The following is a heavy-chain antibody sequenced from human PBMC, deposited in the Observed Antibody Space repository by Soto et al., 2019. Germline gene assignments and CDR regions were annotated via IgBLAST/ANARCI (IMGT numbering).Heavy chain of an antibody. V-gene: IGHV4-59*01. CDR3: ARSSGWIDY. CDR2: IYYSGST. D-gene: IGHD6-19*01. CDR1: GGSISSYY. J-gene: IGHJ4*02. Sequence: QVQLQESGPGLVKPSETLSLTCTVSGGSISSYYWSWIRQPPGKGLEWSGYIYYSGSTNYNPSLKSRVTISVDTSENQFSLKLSSVTAADTAVYYCARSSGWIDYWGQGTLVTVS.